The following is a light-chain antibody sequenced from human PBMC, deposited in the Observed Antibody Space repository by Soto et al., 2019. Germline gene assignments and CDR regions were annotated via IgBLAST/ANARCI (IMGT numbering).Light chain of an antibody. V-gene: IGLV2-14*01. CDR1: SSDVGYYNY. CDR2: EVS. J-gene: IGLJ3*02. Sequence: QSALTQPASVSGSPGQSITISCTATSSDVGYYNYVSWYQHHPSKVPKLMIYEVSNRPSGVSNRFSGSKSGNTASLTISGLQAEDEADYYCSSYTTSSTQVFGGGTKVTVL. CDR3: SSYTTSSTQV.